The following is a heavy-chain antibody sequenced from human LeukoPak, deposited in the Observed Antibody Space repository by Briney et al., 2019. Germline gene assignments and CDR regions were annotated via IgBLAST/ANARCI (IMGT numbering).Heavy chain of an antibody. D-gene: IGHD2-15*01. V-gene: IGHV1-69*13. J-gene: IGHJ4*02. CDR2: IIPIFGTA. CDR1: GGTFSSYA. CDR3: AREGYCSGGSCYTAY. Sequence: ASVKVSCKASGGTFSSYAISWVRQAPGQGLEWMGGIIPIFGTANYAQKFQGRVTITADESTSTAYMELSSLRSEDTAVYDCAREGYCSGGSCYTAYWGQGTLVTVSS.